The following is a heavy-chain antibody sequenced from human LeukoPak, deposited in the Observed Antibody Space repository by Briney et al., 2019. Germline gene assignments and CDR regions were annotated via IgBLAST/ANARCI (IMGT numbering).Heavy chain of an antibody. CDR3: ARDPPREMATTKLDY. CDR1: GGTLSSYA. Sequence: SVKVSCKASGGTLSSYAISWVRPAAGRGLEWVGRIIPILGIANYAQKFQGRVTITADKSTSTAYMELSSLRSEDTAVYYCARDPPREMATTKLDYWGQGTLVTVSS. CDR2: IIPILGIA. V-gene: IGHV1-69*04. D-gene: IGHD5-24*01. J-gene: IGHJ4*02.